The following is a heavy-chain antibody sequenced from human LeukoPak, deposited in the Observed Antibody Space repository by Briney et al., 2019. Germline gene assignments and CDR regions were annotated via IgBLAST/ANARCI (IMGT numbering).Heavy chain of an antibody. Sequence: GGSLRLSCATSGFTFRNYWMSWVRQAPGKGLEWVANIKKEDGSEEYYVDSVKGRFTISRDNAKKSLYLQMNSLRVEDTAIYYCALGVAAAYWGQGILVTVSS. V-gene: IGHV3-7*01. CDR3: ALGVAAAY. D-gene: IGHD2-15*01. J-gene: IGHJ4*02. CDR2: IKKEDGSEE. CDR1: GFTFRNYW.